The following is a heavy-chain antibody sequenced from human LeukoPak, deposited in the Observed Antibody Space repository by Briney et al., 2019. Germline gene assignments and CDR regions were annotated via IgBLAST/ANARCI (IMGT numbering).Heavy chain of an antibody. V-gene: IGHV3-9*01. Sequence: PGGSLRLSCVASGFTFDDYAMHWVRQVPGKGLEWVSGISWNSGSTGYADSVKGRFTISRDNAKNSLYLQMNSLRAEDTAVYYCARRIAAAAAPYYFDYWGQGTLVTVSS. J-gene: IGHJ4*02. CDR2: ISWNSGST. CDR3: ARRIAAAAAPYYFDY. D-gene: IGHD6-13*01. CDR1: GFTFDDYA.